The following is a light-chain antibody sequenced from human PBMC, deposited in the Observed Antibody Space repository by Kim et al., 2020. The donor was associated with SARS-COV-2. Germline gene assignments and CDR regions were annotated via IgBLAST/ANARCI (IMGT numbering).Light chain of an antibody. CDR1: QSISSR. CDR3: QQYNLPWT. CDR2: DAS. V-gene: IGKV1-5*01. Sequence: PASVGDRVTITCRASQSISSRLAWYQQKPGKAPKVLIYDASSLESGVPSSFSGSGSGTEFTLTISSLQPDDFATYYCQQYNLPWTFGQGTKVDIK. J-gene: IGKJ1*01.